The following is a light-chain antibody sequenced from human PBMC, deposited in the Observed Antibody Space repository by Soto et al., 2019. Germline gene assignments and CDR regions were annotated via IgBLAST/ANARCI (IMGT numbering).Light chain of an antibody. CDR2: DVS. CDR3: CSYAGDYTWL. CDR1: SSDVGFYNY. V-gene: IGLV2-11*01. J-gene: IGLJ3*02. Sequence: QSALTQPRSVSGSPGQSITFSCTGTSSDVGFYNYVSWYQQHPGTAPKLIIYDVSKRPSGVPDRCSGSKSGNTASLTISGLLAEDEADYHCCSYAGDYTWLFGGGTKLTVL.